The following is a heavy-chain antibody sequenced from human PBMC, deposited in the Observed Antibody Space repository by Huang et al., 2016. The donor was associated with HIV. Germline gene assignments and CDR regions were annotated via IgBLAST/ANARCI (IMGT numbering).Heavy chain of an antibody. Sequence: QLQLQESGPGLVRPSETLSLTCSVSGGSVNSGYFYWGWIRQPPGKGLEWMASGLYGGNTFYSPALKSRVAMSVDTSKRRFSLNLSYVTAADTAVYFCARLPFDYVWGTQRQTALDELDVWGQGTMVTVSS. CDR1: GGSVNSGYFY. CDR3: ARLPFDYVWGTQRQTALDELDV. D-gene: IGHD3-16*01. CDR2: GLYGGNT. J-gene: IGHJ3*01. V-gene: IGHV4-39*01.